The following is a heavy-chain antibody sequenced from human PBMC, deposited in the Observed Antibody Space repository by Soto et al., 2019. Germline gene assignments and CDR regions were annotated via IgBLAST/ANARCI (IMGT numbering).Heavy chain of an antibody. Sequence: SETLSLTCTVSGGSLSSYYWSWIRQPPGKGLEWIGYIYYSGSTNYNPSLKSRVTISVDTSKNQFSLNLTSVTAADTAVYYCAREPYSGSYSYYFDYWRQGTLVTVSS. J-gene: IGHJ4*02. D-gene: IGHD1-26*01. CDR2: IYYSGST. CDR1: GGSLSSYY. V-gene: IGHV4-59*01. CDR3: AREPYSGSYSYYFDY.